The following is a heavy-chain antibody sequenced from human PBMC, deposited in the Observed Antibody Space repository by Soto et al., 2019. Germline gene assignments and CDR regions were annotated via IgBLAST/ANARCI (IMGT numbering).Heavy chain of an antibody. D-gene: IGHD3-10*01. CDR3: ASSTYYYGSGSYYNDY. V-gene: IGHV4-61*01. CDR1: GGSVSSGSYY. J-gene: IGHJ4*02. CDR2: IYYSGST. Sequence: SETLSLTCTVSGGSVSSGSYYWSWIRQPPGKGLEWIVYIYYSGSTNYNPSLKSRVTISVDTSKNQFSLKLSAVTAADTAVYYCASSTYYYGSGSYYNDYWGQGTLVTVSS.